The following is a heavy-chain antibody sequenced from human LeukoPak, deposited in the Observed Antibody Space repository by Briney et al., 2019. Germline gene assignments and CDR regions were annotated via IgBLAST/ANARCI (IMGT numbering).Heavy chain of an antibody. Sequence: GGSLRLSCAASGFTFSSYGMHWVRQAPGKGLEWVAFIRYDGSNKYYADSVKGRFTISRDNSKNTLYLQMNSLRAEDTAVYYCAKDVGSWQPNYMDVWGKGTTVTVSS. CDR2: IRYDGSNK. CDR3: AKDVGSWQPNYMDV. CDR1: GFTFSSYG. V-gene: IGHV3-30*02. D-gene: IGHD6-13*01. J-gene: IGHJ6*03.